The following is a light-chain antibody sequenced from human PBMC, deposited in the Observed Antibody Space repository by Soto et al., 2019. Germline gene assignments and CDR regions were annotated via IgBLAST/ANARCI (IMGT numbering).Light chain of an antibody. Sequence: EIVLTQSPATLSLSLGERATLSCTASQSVSSYLAWDQQKPGQAPRLLIYDASNRATGIPARFSGSGSGTDFTLTISGLLPEDFAVYHCQQRNTLPFTFGQGTRLEIK. CDR3: QQRNTLPFT. CDR2: DAS. V-gene: IGKV3-11*01. CDR1: QSVSSY. J-gene: IGKJ5*01.